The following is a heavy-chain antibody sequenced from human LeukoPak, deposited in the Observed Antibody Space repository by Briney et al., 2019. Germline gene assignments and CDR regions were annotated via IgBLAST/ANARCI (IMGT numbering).Heavy chain of an antibody. CDR1: GYTFTNYG. Sequence: ASVKVSCKASGYTFTNYGISWVRQAPGQGLEWMGWISAYNTNTKYAQKIQGRVAMTTDTSTSTAYMELRSLRSDDTAVYYCARVVLDHYYDSSGYLGTLDYWGQGTLVTVSP. J-gene: IGHJ4*02. D-gene: IGHD3-22*01. CDR3: ARVVLDHYYDSSGYLGTLDY. V-gene: IGHV1-18*01. CDR2: ISAYNTNT.